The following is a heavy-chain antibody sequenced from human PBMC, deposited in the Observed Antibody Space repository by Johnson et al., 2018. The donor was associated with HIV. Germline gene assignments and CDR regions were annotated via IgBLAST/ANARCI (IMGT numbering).Heavy chain of an antibody. CDR2: ISYDGSNK. J-gene: IGHJ3*01. D-gene: IGHD3-22*01. V-gene: IGHV3-30*04. CDR1: GFTFSSYS. CDR3: ARDTYYYDTSGYLTRPRAFDV. Sequence: QMQLVESGGGVVQPGRSLRLSCAASGFTFSSYSMHWVRQAPGKGLEWVAVISYDGSNKYYVDSVKGRFTISRDNSKNTLYLQMNSLRAEDTALYYCARDTYYYDTSGYLTRPRAFDVWGQGTMVTVSS.